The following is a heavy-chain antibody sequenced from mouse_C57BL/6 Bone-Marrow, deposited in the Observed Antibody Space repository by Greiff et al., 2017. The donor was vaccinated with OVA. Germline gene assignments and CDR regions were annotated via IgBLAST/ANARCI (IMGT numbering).Heavy chain of an antibody. V-gene: IGHV1-67*01. J-gene: IGHJ3*01. Sequence: QVQLQQPGAELVKPGASVKLSCKASGYTFTSSWMHWVKQSHAKSLEWIGVISTYYGDASYNQKFKDKATMTVDKSSSTAYMELARLTSEDSAVYYCARSGWLLPFAYWGQGTLVTVSA. CDR1: GYTFTSSW. CDR3: ARSGWLLPFAY. D-gene: IGHD2-3*01. CDR2: ISTYYGDA.